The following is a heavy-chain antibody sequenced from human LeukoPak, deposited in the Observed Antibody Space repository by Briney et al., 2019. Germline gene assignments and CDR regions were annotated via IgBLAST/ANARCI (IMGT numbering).Heavy chain of an antibody. D-gene: IGHD4-17*01. V-gene: IGHV3-30-3*02. CDR1: GFTFNSYA. Sequence: GRSLRLSCAASGFTFNSYAMHWVRQAPGKGLEWVAVTSYDGSNEWYADSVKGRFTISRDNSKNTLYLQMNSLRAEDTAVYYCANEIRPNDYWGQGTQVTVSS. CDR2: TSYDGSNE. CDR3: ANEIRPNDY. J-gene: IGHJ4*02.